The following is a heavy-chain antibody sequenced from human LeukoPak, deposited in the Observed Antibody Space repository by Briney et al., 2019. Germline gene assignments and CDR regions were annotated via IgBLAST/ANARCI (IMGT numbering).Heavy chain of an antibody. CDR1: GFTFSSYN. Sequence: GGSLRLSCAASGFTFSSYNMNWVRQAPGKGLEWVSFISTSSSPIYYADSVKGRFTISRDNSKNTLSVQINSLRAEDTAIYYCVKGLEDRHDSSGYYCNWFDPWGQGTLVTVSS. CDR3: VKGLEDRHDSSGYYCNWFDP. J-gene: IGHJ5*02. V-gene: IGHV3-48*01. D-gene: IGHD3-22*01. CDR2: ISTSSSPI.